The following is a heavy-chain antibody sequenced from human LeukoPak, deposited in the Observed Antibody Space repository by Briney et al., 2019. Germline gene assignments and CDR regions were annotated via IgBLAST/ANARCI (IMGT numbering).Heavy chain of an antibody. CDR1: GYTFTSYG. Sequence: ASVKVCCKASGYTFTSYGISWVRQAPGQGLEWMGWISAYNGNTNYAQKLQGRVTMTTDTSTSTAYMELRSLRSDDTAVYYCARDGSDNWNDGDWYFDLWGRGTLVTVSS. CDR3: ARDGSDNWNDGDWYFDL. J-gene: IGHJ2*01. D-gene: IGHD1-1*01. V-gene: IGHV1-18*04. CDR2: ISAYNGNT.